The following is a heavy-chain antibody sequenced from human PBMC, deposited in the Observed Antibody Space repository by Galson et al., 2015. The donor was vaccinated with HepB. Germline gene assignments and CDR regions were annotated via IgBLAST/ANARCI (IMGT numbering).Heavy chain of an antibody. CDR3: ARDGSDGAWFDP. J-gene: IGHJ5*02. V-gene: IGHV1-69*13. CDR1: GGTFSRYG. CDR2: IIPIFGTT. D-gene: IGHD6-19*01. Sequence: SVKVSCKASGGTFSRYGISWVRQAPGRGLEWMGGIIPIFGTTHYAQKFRGTVTITADESTSTAYMELSSLTSEDTAVYYCARDGSDGAWFDPWGQGTLVTVSS.